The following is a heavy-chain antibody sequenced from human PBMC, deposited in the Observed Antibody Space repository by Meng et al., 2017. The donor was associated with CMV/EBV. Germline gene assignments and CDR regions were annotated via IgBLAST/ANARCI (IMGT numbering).Heavy chain of an antibody. D-gene: IGHD3-22*01. V-gene: IGHV5-51*01. CDR3: ARQPYYYDSSGYYRGDFDY. CDR2: IYPGDSDT. CDR1: GYSFTSYW. Sequence: GGSLRLSCKGSGYSFTSYWIGWVRQRPGKGLEWMGIIYPGDSDTRYSPSFQGQVTISADKSISTAYLQWSSLKASDTAMYYCARQPYYYDSSGYYRGDFDYWGQGTLVTVSS. J-gene: IGHJ4*02.